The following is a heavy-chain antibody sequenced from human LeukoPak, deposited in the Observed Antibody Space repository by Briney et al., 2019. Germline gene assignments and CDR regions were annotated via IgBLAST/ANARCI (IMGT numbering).Heavy chain of an antibody. D-gene: IGHD2-2*01. CDR1: GFTVSSNY. J-gene: IGHJ4*02. V-gene: IGHV3-30*02. CDR3: ATMSTFEC. Sequence: GGSLRLSCAASGFTVSSNYMSWVRQAPGKGLAWVAFIRYDGGNKYYADSVKGRFTISRDNSKNTLYLQMNSLRTEDTAVYYCATMSTFECWGQGTLVTVSS. CDR2: IRYDGGNK.